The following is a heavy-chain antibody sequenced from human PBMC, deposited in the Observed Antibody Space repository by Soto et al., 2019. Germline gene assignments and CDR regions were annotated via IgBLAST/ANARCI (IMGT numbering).Heavy chain of an antibody. V-gene: IGHV4-59*08. CDR2: IYYSGST. D-gene: IGHD3-16*01. J-gene: IGHJ6*03. CDR1: GGCRSSWY. CDR3: AGRGEHYYYYYMDV. Sequence: TSETLSLTCSVGGGCRSSWYSSYIRQPPGKGLEWIGYIYYSGSTNYNPSLKSRVTISVDTSKNQFSLKLSSVTAADTAVYYCAGRGEHYYYYYMDVWGKGTTVTVS.